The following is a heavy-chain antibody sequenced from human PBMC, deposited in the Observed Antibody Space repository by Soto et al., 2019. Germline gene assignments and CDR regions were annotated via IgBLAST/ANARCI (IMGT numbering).Heavy chain of an antibody. Sequence: GGSLRLSCAASGFTFSSYWMSWVRQAPGKGLEWVANIKQDGSEKYYVDSVKGRFTISRDNAKNSLYLQMNSLRAEDTAVYYCARESLYGSGSFFDYWGQGTLVTSPQ. CDR2: IKQDGSEK. CDR3: ARESLYGSGSFFDY. V-gene: IGHV3-7*01. J-gene: IGHJ4*02. D-gene: IGHD3-10*01. CDR1: GFTFSSYW.